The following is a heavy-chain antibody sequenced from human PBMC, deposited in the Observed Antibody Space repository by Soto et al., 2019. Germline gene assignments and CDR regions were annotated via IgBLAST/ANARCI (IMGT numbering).Heavy chain of an antibody. Sequence: PGGSLRLSCAASGFTFSSYGMHWVRQAPGKGLEWVAVIWYDGSNKYYADSVKGRFTISRDNSKNTLYLQMNSLRAEDTAVYYCARAAPVVVAATPRNNNWFDPWGQGTLVTVSS. CDR2: IWYDGSNK. V-gene: IGHV3-33*01. J-gene: IGHJ5*02. CDR3: ARAAPVVVAATPRNNNWFDP. D-gene: IGHD2-15*01. CDR1: GFTFSSYG.